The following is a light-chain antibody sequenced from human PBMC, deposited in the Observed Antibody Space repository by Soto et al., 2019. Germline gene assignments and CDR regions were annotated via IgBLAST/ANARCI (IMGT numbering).Light chain of an antibody. CDR3: CSYAGSSTFVV. V-gene: IGLV2-23*03. CDR2: EGS. J-gene: IGLJ1*01. CDR1: SSDVGSYNL. Sequence: QSALTQPASVSGSPGQSITISCTGTSSDVGSYNLVSWYQQHPGKASKLMIYEGSKRPSGVSNRFSGSKSGNTASLTISGLQAEDEADYYCCSYAGSSTFVVFGTGTKVTVL.